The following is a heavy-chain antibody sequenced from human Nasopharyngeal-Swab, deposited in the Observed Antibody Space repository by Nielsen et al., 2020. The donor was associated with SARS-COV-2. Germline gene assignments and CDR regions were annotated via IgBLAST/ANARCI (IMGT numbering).Heavy chain of an antibody. CDR3: ARDRIAVAGPTPDY. J-gene: IGHJ4*02. D-gene: IGHD6-19*01. CDR1: GFTFSDYY. Sequence: GGSLRLSCAASGFTFSDYYMSWIRQAPGKGLEWVSYISSSSYTNYADSVKGRFTISRDNAKNSLYLQMNSLRAEDTAVYYCARDRIAVAGPTPDYWGQGTLVTVSS. V-gene: IGHV3-11*05. CDR2: ISSSSYT.